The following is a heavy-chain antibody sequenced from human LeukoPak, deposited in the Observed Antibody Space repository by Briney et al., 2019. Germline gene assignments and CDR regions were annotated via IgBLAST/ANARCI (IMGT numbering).Heavy chain of an antibody. J-gene: IGHJ3*02. CDR1: GLTLSDHF. CDR2: SRRKSNTT. D-gene: IGHD3-16*01. CDR3: TGDGGQRGNTAFDI. V-gene: IGHV3-72*01. Sequence: PGGSLRLSCTASGLTLSDHFMDWVRQAPGKGLEWVGYSRRKSNTTDYAAPVKGRFTLSRDDSQNSLYLQMNSLETEDTDVYFCTGDGGQRGNTAFDIWGQGTMVTVSS.